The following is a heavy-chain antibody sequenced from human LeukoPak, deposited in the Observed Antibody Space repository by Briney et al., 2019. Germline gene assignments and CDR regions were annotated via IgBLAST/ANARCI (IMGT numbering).Heavy chain of an antibody. D-gene: IGHD3-22*01. CDR2: VNLQGST. CDR1: GGSISNTNW. J-gene: IGHJ4*01. V-gene: IGHV4-4*02. CDR3: ARMYYYDSSGYSPDY. Sequence: TSETLSLTCGVSGGSISNTNWWTWVRQPPGKGLEWIGEVNLQGSTNYNPSLKSRVAISVDKSENHISLKLTSVTAADTAVYYCARMYYYDSSGYSPDYWGQGTLVTVSS.